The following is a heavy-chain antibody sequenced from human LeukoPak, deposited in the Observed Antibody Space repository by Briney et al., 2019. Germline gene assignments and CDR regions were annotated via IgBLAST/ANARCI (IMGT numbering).Heavy chain of an antibody. Sequence: GGSLRLSCTASGFTFGDYAMSWVRQAPGKGLEWVGFIRSKAYGGTTEYAASVKGRFTISRDGSRSIAYLQMNSLKTEDTAAYYCTRWDSGSYATGGYYYGMDVWGQGTTVTVSS. J-gene: IGHJ6*02. CDR2: IRSKAYGGTT. D-gene: IGHD3-10*01. CDR3: TRWDSGSYATGGYYYGMDV. CDR1: GFTFGDYA. V-gene: IGHV3-49*04.